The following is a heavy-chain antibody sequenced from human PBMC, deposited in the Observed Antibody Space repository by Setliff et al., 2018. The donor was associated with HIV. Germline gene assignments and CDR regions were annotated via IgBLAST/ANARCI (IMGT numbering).Heavy chain of an antibody. CDR3: TRDLNLPGGEDFDT. CDR2: IFTDGTT. CDR1: GFIVSNTY. V-gene: IGHV3-53*01. Sequence: GGSLRLSCAASGFIVSNTYMSWVRQTPGKGLEWVSHIFTDGTTHYRDSVKGRFTIYRDDSKNTLYLQMNSLRAEDTAMYYCTRDLNLPGGEDFDTWGQGTMVTVSS. J-gene: IGHJ3*02. D-gene: IGHD2-2*01.